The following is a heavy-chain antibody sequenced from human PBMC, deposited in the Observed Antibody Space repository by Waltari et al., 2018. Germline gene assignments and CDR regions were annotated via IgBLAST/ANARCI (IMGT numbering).Heavy chain of an antibody. CDR3: TREGATVATTFDY. D-gene: IGHD4-17*01. Sequence: EVQLVESGGGLVQPGGSVRLPCAASGFTFSSYDMSWVLQAPGKGLEWVSYISSASGYIYYADSVKGRFTISRDNAKNSLSLQMSSLRAEDTAVYYCTREGATVATTFDYWGQGVLVTVSS. J-gene: IGHJ4*02. CDR2: ISSASGYI. V-gene: IGHV3-21*04. CDR1: GFTFSSYD.